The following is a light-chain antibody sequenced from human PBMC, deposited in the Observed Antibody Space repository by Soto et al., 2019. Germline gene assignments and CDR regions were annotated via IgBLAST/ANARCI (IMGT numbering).Light chain of an antibody. Sequence: QSVLTQPASVSGSPGQSITISGTGTSSDVGSYNLVSWYQQHPGKAPKLMIYEVSKRPSGVSNRFSGSKSGNTASLTISGLQAADEADYYCYSYAGGSTDVVFGGGTKVTVL. J-gene: IGLJ2*01. CDR2: EVS. CDR1: SSDVGSYNL. V-gene: IGLV2-23*02. CDR3: YSYAGGSTDVV.